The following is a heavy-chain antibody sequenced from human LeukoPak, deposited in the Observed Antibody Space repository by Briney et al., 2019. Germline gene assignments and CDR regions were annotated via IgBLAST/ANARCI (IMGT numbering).Heavy chain of an antibody. D-gene: IGHD4-11*01. CDR2: IKEDGSVK. CDR3: ARDHDYQSFDY. CDR1: GFTFSNYW. Sequence: GGSLRLSCVASGFTFSNYWMSWLRQAPGKGLEWMAHIKEDGSVKYYVDSLEGRFTISRDNAKNSLYLQMNSLRAEDTAVYYCARDHDYQSFDYWGQGTLVTVSS. V-gene: IGHV3-7*01. J-gene: IGHJ4*02.